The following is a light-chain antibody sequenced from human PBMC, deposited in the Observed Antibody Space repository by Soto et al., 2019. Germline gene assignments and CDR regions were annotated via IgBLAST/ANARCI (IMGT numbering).Light chain of an antibody. Sequence: DIVMTQSPDSLAVSLGERATINCKSSQSVLYSPSNKNYLAWYQQKPGQPPKLLISWASTRESGVPDRFSGSGSGTDFTLTISSLQAEDVAVYYCQQYYSTLTFGGGTKVEIK. J-gene: IGKJ4*01. CDR3: QQYYSTLT. CDR2: WAS. CDR1: QSVLYSPSNKNY. V-gene: IGKV4-1*01.